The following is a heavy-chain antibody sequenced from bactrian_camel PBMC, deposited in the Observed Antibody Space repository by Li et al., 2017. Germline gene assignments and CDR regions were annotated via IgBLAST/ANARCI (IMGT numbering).Heavy chain of an antibody. V-gene: IGHV3S40*01. CDR2: IDTGGGNT. CDR3: ATWWSVGF. D-gene: IGHD7*01. Sequence: VQLVESGGGLVQPGGSLRLSCAASGFTFSSSGMSWVRQPPGRGLEWVSGIDTGGGNTYYADSVKGRFIISRDNAKNTLYLQMNSLKTEDTAVYYCATWWSVGFWGQGTQVTVS. CDR1: GFTFSSSG. J-gene: IGHJ6*01.